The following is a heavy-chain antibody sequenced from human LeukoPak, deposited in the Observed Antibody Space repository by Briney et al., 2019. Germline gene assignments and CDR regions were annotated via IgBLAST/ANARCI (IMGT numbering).Heavy chain of an antibody. CDR2: ISAYNGNT. Sequence: ASVKVSCKASGYTFTSYGISWVRQAPGQGLEWMGWISAYNGNTNYAQKLQGKVTMTTDTSTSTAYLELRSLRSDDTAVYYCARGRYNWNYCDYWGQGTLVTVSS. J-gene: IGHJ4*02. D-gene: IGHD1-20*01. CDR3: ARGRYNWNYCDY. V-gene: IGHV1-18*01. CDR1: GYTFTSYG.